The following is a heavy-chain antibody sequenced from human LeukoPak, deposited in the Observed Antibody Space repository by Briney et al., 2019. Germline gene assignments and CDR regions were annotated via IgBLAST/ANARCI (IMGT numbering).Heavy chain of an antibody. CDR3: ARERRDGYNYWFDP. Sequence: SETLSLTCTVSGGSISSYYWSWIRQPPGKGLEWIGYIYYSGSTNYNPSLKSRVTISVDTSKNQFSLKLSSVTAADTAVYYCARERRDGYNYWFDPWGQGTLVTVSS. CDR2: IYYSGST. CDR1: GGSISSYY. V-gene: IGHV4-59*01. D-gene: IGHD5-24*01. J-gene: IGHJ5*02.